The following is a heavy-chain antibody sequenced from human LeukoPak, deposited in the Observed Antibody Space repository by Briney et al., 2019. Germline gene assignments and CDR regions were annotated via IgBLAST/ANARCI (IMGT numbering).Heavy chain of an antibody. V-gene: IGHV4-59*01. Sequence: SETLSLTCTVSGGSISSYYWGSIRPTPRKGLEWIGYIYCSGSTNYNPSLKSRVTISVATPKNQFSLKLSSVTAADTAVYYCARDLLSTAGYFDYWGQGTLVTVSS. CDR2: IYCSGST. D-gene: IGHD6-19*01. CDR3: ARDLLSTAGYFDY. J-gene: IGHJ4*02. CDR1: GGSISSYY.